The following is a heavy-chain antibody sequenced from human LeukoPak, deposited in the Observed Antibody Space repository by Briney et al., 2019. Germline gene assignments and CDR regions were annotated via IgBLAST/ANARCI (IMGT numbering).Heavy chain of an antibody. V-gene: IGHV3-43*01. CDR3: AKDRGGVDY. CDR1: GFTFDDYS. J-gene: IGHJ4*02. D-gene: IGHD3-16*01. CDR2: ISWDGGST. Sequence: PGGSLRLSCAASGFTFDDYSMNWVRQGPGKGLEWVSVISWDGGSTSYADSVKGRFTISRDKSKNSLYLQMNSMRSEDSALYYCAKDRGGVDYWGQGTLVTVSS.